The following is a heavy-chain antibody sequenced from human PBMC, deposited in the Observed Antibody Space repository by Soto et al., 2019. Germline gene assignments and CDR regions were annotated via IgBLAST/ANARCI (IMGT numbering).Heavy chain of an antibody. D-gene: IGHD1-26*01. J-gene: IGHJ6*02. CDR2: IYHSGST. V-gene: IGHV4-4*02. CDR1: GGSISSSNW. Sequence: QVQLQESGPGLVKPSGTLSLTCAVSGGSISSSNWWSWVRQPPGKGLEWIGEIYHSGSTNYNPSPKIRVTISVDKSQNQFSLKLSSVTAADTAVYYCARVSGSYYYGMDVWGQGTTVTVSS. CDR3: ARVSGSYYYGMDV.